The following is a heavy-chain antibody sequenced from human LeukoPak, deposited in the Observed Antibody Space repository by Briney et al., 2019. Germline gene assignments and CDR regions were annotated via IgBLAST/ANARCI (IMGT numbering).Heavy chain of an antibody. V-gene: IGHV1-69*04. CDR1: GGTFSSYA. CDR2: IIPILGIA. J-gene: IGHJ4*02. D-gene: IGHD3-22*01. CDR3: ARDPANYDSEFDY. Sequence: SVKVSCKASGGTFSSYAISWVRQAPGQGLEWMGRIIPILGIANYAQKFQGRVTITADKSTSTAYMELSSLRSEDTAVYYCARDPANYDSEFDYWGQGTLVNVSS.